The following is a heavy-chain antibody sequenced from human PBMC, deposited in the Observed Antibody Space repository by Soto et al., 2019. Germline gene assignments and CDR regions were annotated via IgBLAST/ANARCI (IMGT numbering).Heavy chain of an antibody. CDR3: ARLRFFEWLSRYYYYGMDV. J-gene: IGHJ6*04. CDR1: GGTFSSYA. V-gene: IGHV1-69*19. D-gene: IGHD3-3*01. CDR2: FIPIFGTA. Sequence: QVQLVQSGAEVNKPGSSVKVSCKASGGTFSSYAISWVLQAPGQGLEWMGGFIPIFGTANYAQKFRGRVTITADESTSTPYMGLSSLTSDDTAVYACARLRFFEWLSRYYYYGMDVWGKGATVAVSS.